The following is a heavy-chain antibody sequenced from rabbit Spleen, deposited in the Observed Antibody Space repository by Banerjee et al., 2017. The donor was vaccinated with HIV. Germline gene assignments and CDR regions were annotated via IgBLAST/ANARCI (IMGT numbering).Heavy chain of an antibody. Sequence: QQLEESGGDLVKPGASLTLTCKASGIDFSSGYYMCWVRQAPGKGLEWIGCIYTGSSGNTYYASWAKGRFTISRTSSTTVDLKMTSLTAADTATYFCARDNGGSDTGYDLWGPGTLVTVS. CDR1: GIDFSSGYY. CDR3: ARDNGGSDTGYDL. J-gene: IGHJ4*01. V-gene: IGHV1S40*01. D-gene: IGHD6-1*01. CDR2: IYTGSSGNT.